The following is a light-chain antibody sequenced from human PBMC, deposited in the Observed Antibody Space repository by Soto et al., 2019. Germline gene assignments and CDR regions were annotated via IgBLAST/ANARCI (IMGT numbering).Light chain of an antibody. CDR2: GAS. CDR1: QSVTSN. V-gene: IGKV3-20*01. Sequence: EIVLTQSPATLSVSPGERATLSCRASQSVTSNLAWYQRKPGQAPRLLIYGASTRATGIPDRFSGSGSGTDFTLTITRVEPEDVAMYFCQQYGSSPGTFGQGTKVDIK. J-gene: IGKJ1*01. CDR3: QQYGSSPGT.